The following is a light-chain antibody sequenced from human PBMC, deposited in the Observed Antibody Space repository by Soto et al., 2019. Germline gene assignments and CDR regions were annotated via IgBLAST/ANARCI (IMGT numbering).Light chain of an antibody. CDR2: AAS. V-gene: IGKV3-20*01. J-gene: IGKJ2*01. CDR1: RSIASSY. CDR3: QQYGSSPPYT. Sequence: EIVLTQSPDTLSLSPGERSTLSCRASRSIASSYLAWYQQKPGQAPRLLIYAASTRATGIPDRFSGSGSATDFTLTISRLEPEDFAVYYCQQYGSSPPYTFGQGTTGDIK.